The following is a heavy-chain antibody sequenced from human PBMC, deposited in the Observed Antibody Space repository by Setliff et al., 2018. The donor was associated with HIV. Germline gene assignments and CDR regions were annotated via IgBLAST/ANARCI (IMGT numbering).Heavy chain of an antibody. J-gene: IGHJ4*02. D-gene: IGHD2-8*02. V-gene: IGHV4-39*01. Sequence: SETLSLTCTVSGGSISTNNYYWGWIRQPPGKGLECLASMYYSGSTVYNPSLKSRVTISVDTSRSQCSLKLSSVTAADTSVYYCARLHRYWHFFDYWGQGALVTVSS. CDR1: GGSISTNNYY. CDR3: ARLHRYWHFFDY. CDR2: MYYSGST.